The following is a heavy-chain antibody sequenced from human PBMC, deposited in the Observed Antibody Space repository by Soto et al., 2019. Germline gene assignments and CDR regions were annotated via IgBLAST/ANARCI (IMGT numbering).Heavy chain of an antibody. CDR2: IYYSGST. J-gene: IGHJ5*02. D-gene: IGHD6-13*01. CDR1: GGSIRSYY. Sequence: PSETLSLTCTVSGGSIRSYYWSWIRQPPGKGLEWIGYIYYSGSTNYNPSLKSRVTISVDTSKNQFSLKLSSVTAADTAVYYCARDQGIWFDPWGQGTLVTVSS. CDR3: ARDQGIWFDP. V-gene: IGHV4-59*01.